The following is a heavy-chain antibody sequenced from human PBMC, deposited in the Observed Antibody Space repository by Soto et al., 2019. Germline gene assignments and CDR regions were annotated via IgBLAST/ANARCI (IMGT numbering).Heavy chain of an antibody. J-gene: IGHJ4*02. CDR2: TYYRSKWNN. CDR1: GDSVSSNSAA. V-gene: IGHV6-1*01. D-gene: IGHD2-15*01. CDR3: ARGERLLYY. Sequence: SQTLSLTCAISGDSVSSNSAAWNWIRQSPSGGLEWLGRTYYRSKWNNDYAASVKSRITINPDTTKNQFSLQLNSVTPEDTAINYCARGERLLYYWGQGTLVTVPS.